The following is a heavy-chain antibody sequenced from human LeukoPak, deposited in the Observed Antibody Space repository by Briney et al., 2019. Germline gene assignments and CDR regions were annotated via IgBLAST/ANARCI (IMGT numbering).Heavy chain of an antibody. J-gene: IGHJ1*01. CDR1: GFTFSSYG. Sequence: PGGSLRLSCAASGFTFSSYGMHWVRQAPGKGLEWVAVISYDGSNKYYADSVKGRFTISRDNSKNTLYLQMNSLRAEDTAVYYCATCRCPEAAFQHWGQGTLVTVSS. CDR2: ISYDGSNK. V-gene: IGHV3-30*03. CDR3: ATCRCPEAAFQH. D-gene: IGHD6-19*01.